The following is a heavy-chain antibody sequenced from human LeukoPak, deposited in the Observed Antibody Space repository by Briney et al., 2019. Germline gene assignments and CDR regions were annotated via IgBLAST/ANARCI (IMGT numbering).Heavy chain of an antibody. D-gene: IGHD3-10*01. CDR2: INPNGGGT. Sequence: GSVKVSCKASRYTFTGYYMHWVRQAPGQGPEWMGWINPNGGGTKYAQKFQGRVTMTRDTSISSAYMALSRLRSDDTAVYYCARLYVLLWFGEAYGMDVWGQGTTVTVSS. V-gene: IGHV1-2*02. J-gene: IGHJ6*02. CDR1: RYTFTGYY. CDR3: ARLYVLLWFGEAYGMDV.